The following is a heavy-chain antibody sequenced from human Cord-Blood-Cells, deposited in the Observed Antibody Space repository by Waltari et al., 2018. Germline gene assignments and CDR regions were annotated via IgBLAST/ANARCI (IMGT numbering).Heavy chain of an antibody. CDR1: GGTFSSYA. Sequence: QVQLVQSGAEVKKPGSSVKVSCKASGGTFSSYAISWVRQAPGQGLEWMEGIILIFGTANYAQKFQGRVTITADESTSTAYMELSSLRSEDTAVYYCASLAARGVMGAFDIWGQGTMVTVSS. CDR3: ASLAARGVMGAFDI. CDR2: IILIFGTA. J-gene: IGHJ3*02. V-gene: IGHV1-69*01. D-gene: IGHD6-13*01.